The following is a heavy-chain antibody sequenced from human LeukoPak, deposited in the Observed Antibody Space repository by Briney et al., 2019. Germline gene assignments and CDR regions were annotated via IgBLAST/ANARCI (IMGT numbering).Heavy chain of an antibody. CDR1: GFTFSSYW. CDR3: ARVVSSSTSLYFDY. Sequence: GGSLRLSCAASGFTFSSYWMSWVRQAPGKGLEWVANIKQDGSEKYYVDSVKGRFTISRDNAKNSLYLQMNSLRAGDTAVYYCARVVSSSTSLYFDYWGQGTLVTVSS. V-gene: IGHV3-7*01. CDR2: IKQDGSEK. D-gene: IGHD2-2*01. J-gene: IGHJ4*02.